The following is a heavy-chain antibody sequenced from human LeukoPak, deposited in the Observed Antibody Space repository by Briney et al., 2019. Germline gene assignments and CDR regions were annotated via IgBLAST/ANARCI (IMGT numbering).Heavy chain of an antibody. CDR3: ARAPYYYDSSGYYYSFDY. CDR1: GGTFISYA. Sequence: SVKVSCKASGGTFISYAISWVRQAPGQGLEWMGGIIPIFGTANYAQKFQGRVTITADESTSTAYMELSSLRSEDTAVYYCARAPYYYDSSGYYYSFDYWGQGTLVTVSS. D-gene: IGHD3-22*01. J-gene: IGHJ4*02. V-gene: IGHV1-69*01. CDR2: IIPIFGTA.